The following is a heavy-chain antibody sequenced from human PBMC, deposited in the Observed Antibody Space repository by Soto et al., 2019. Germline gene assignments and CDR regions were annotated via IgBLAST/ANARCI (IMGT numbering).Heavy chain of an antibody. CDR3: ARREYSSSSYYFDY. V-gene: IGHV4-30-2*01. D-gene: IGHD6-6*01. J-gene: IGHJ4*02. Sequence: SETLSLTCAVSGGSVSSGGYSWSWIRQPPGKGLEWIGYIYHSGSTYYNPSLKSRVTISVDRSKNQFSLKLSSVTAADTAVYYCARREYSSSSYYFDYWGQGTLVTVSS. CDR1: GGSVSSGGYS. CDR2: IYHSGST.